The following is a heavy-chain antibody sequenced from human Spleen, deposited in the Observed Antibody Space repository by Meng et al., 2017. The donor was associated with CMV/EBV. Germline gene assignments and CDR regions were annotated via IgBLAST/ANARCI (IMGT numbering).Heavy chain of an antibody. V-gene: IGHV1-18*04. D-gene: IGHD7-27*01. J-gene: IGHJ4*02. CDR2: ISPSIGST. CDR3: ARGTGIFDY. CDR1: GYTFTSHG. Sequence: RVHCRASGYTFTSHGITWVRQAPGQGLEWMGWISPSIGSTNYAQKLEGRVTMTTDRSTTTAYLELRSLRYDDTAVYFCARGTGIFDYWGQGTLVTVSS.